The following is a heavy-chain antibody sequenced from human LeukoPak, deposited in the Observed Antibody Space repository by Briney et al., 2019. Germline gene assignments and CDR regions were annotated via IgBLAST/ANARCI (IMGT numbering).Heavy chain of an antibody. V-gene: IGHV4-4*07. CDR3: ARDSRDYYDSSGYYYEGDAFDI. Sequence: SETLSLTCTVSGGSISSYYWSWIRQPAGKGLELIGRIYTSGSTNYNPSLKSRVTMSVDTSKNQFSLKLSSVTAADTAVYYCARDSRDYYDSSGYYYEGDAFDIWGQGTMVTVSS. CDR1: GGSISSYY. CDR2: IYTSGST. D-gene: IGHD3-22*01. J-gene: IGHJ3*02.